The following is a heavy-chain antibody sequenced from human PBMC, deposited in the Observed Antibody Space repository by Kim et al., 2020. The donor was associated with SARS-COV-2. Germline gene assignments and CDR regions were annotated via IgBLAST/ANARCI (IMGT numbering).Heavy chain of an antibody. V-gene: IGHV6-1*01. CDR3: VREGGGILTGYYDY. D-gene: IGHD3-9*01. J-gene: IGHJ4*02. Sequence: AVSVKSRITINPGTSKNQFSLQLNSVTPEDTAVYYCVREGGGILTGYYDYWGQGTLVTVSS.